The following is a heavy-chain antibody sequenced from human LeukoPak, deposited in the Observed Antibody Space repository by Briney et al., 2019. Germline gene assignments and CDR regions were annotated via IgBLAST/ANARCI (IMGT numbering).Heavy chain of an antibody. D-gene: IGHD3-3*01. Sequence: TLSLTCAVYGGSFSGYYWSWIRQPPGKGLEWIGEINHSGSTNYNPSLKSRVTISVDTSKNQFSLKLSSVTAADTAVYYCARGPGNDFWSGYYGYWGQGTLVTVPS. CDR1: GGSFSGYY. CDR3: ARGPGNDFWSGYYGY. J-gene: IGHJ4*02. CDR2: INHSGST. V-gene: IGHV4-34*01.